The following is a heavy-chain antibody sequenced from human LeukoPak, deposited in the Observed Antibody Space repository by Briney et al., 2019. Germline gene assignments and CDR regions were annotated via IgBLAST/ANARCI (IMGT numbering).Heavy chain of an antibody. V-gene: IGHV4-59*01. D-gene: IGHD5-24*01. J-gene: IGHJ3*02. CDR2: IYYSGST. Sequence: SETLSLTCTVSGGSISSYYWSWIRQPPGKGLEWIGYIYYSGSTNYKPSLKSRVTISVDTSKNQFSLKLNSVTAADTAVYYCARGEMATIEDAFDIWGQGTMVTVSS. CDR3: ARGEMATIEDAFDI. CDR1: GGSISSYY.